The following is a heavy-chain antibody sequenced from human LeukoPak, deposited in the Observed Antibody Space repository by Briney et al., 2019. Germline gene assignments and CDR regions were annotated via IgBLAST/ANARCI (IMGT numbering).Heavy chain of an antibody. CDR3: ARFVPYFDY. CDR2: IRSKAYGGTT. V-gene: IGHV3-49*04. CDR1: GFTFGVYA. Sequence: GGSLRLSCTASGFTFGVYAVSWVRQAPGKGLEWVGFIRSKAYGGTTEYAASVKGRFTISRDDSKSIAYLQLNSLKTEDTAVYYCARFVPYFDYWGQGTLVTVPS. D-gene: IGHD6-6*01. J-gene: IGHJ4*02.